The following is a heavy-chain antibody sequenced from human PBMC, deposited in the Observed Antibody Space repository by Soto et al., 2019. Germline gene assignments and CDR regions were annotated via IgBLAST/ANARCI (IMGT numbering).Heavy chain of an antibody. D-gene: IGHD6-13*01. V-gene: IGHV3-64D*08. CDR2: ISSSGGST. CDR3: AKEYSSSWASEFDY. Sequence: PGGSLRLSCSASGFTFSSYAMHWVRQAPGKGLEHVSAISSSGGSTYYAASVKGRFTITRDNSKNTLYLQMNSLRAEDTAVYYCAKEYSSSWASEFDYWGQGTLVTVSS. CDR1: GFTFSSYA. J-gene: IGHJ4*02.